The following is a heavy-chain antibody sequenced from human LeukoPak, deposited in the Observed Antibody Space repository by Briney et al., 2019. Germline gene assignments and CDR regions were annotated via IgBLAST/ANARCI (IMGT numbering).Heavy chain of an antibody. V-gene: IGHV3-30*18. CDR1: GFTFSSYG. CDR3: ANSDDYGDYEEDY. CDR2: ISYDGSNK. D-gene: IGHD4-17*01. J-gene: IGHJ4*02. Sequence: GGSLRLSCAASGFTFSSYGMHWVRQAPGKGLEWVAVISYDGSNKYYADSVKGRFTISRDNSKNTLYLQMNSLRAEDTAVYYCANSDDYGDYEEDYWGQGTLVTVSS.